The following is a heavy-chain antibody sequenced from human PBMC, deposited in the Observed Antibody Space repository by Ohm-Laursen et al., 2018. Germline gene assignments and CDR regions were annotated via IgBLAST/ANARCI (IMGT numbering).Heavy chain of an antibody. CDR1: GFTFNSYT. CDR3: AKGSRTSGWPN. CDR2: ISGSGGST. Sequence: SLRLSCAASGFTFNSYTMNWVRQTPGKGPEWVSGISGSGGSTFYADSVKGRFTISRDNSKNMLYLQMNSLRAEDTAIYYCAKGSRTSGWPNWGQGTLVTVSS. V-gene: IGHV3-23*01. D-gene: IGHD6-19*01. J-gene: IGHJ4*02.